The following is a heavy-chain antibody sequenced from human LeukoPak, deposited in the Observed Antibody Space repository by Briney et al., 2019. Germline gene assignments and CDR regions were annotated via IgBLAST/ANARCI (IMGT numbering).Heavy chain of an antibody. CDR2: INPNSGGT. J-gene: IGHJ4*02. Sequence: ASVKVSCKASGYTFTGYYMHWVRQAPGQGLEWMGWINPNSGGTNYAQKFQGRVTMTRDTSISTAYMELSRLRSDDTAVYYCASLPYYSSGWRDYWGQGTLVTVSS. CDR3: ASLPYYSSGWRDY. D-gene: IGHD6-19*01. V-gene: IGHV1-2*02. CDR1: GYTFTGYY.